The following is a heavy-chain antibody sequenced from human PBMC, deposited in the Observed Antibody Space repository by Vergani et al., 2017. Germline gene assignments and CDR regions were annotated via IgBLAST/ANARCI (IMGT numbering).Heavy chain of an antibody. V-gene: IGHV2-70*04. J-gene: IGHJ4*02. Sequence: QVTLKESGPALVKPTQTLTLTCTFSGFSLTTYGMRVSWIRQPPGKALEWLARIDWDDDTYYSTSLRTRLTISKDTFKNQVALTMTNMDPVDTATYYCARTLSDSRGYYLDYWGQGTLGTVSS. CDR1: GFSLTTYGMR. D-gene: IGHD3-22*01. CDR3: ARTLSDSRGYYLDY. CDR2: IDWDDDT.